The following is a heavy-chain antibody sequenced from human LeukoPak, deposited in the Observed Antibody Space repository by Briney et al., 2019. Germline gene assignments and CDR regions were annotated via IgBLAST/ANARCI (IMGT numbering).Heavy chain of an antibody. CDR2: IYTSGST. CDR1: GGSISSYY. V-gene: IGHV4-4*07. D-gene: IGHD2-2*02. CDR3: AREELGYCSSTSCYSRGYMDV. J-gene: IGHJ6*03. Sequence: SETLSLTCTVSGGSISSYYWSWIRQPAGKGLEWIGRIYTSGSTNYNPSLKSRVTMSVDTSKNQFSLKLSSVTAADTAVYYCAREELGYCSSTSCYSRGYMDVWGKGTTVTISS.